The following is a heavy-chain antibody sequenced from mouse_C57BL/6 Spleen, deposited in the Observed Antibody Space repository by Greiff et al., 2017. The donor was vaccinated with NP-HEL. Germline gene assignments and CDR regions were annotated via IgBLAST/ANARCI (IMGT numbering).Heavy chain of an antibody. Sequence: QVQLKQSGPELVKPGASVKISCKASGYAFSSSWMNWVKQRPGKGLEWIGRIYPGDGDTNYNGKFKGKATLTADKSSSTAYMQLSSLTSEDSAVYFCARERTTVVSYWGQGTLVTVSA. J-gene: IGHJ3*01. CDR2: IYPGDGDT. CDR1: GYAFSSSW. CDR3: ARERTTVVSY. V-gene: IGHV1-82*01. D-gene: IGHD1-1*01.